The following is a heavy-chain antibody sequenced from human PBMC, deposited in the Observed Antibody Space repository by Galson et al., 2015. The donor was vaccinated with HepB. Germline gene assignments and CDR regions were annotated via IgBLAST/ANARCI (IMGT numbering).Heavy chain of an antibody. Sequence: SLRLSCAASGFTFSSYAMHWVRQAPGKGLEWVAVISYDGSNKYYADSVKGRFTISRDNSKNTLYLQMNSLRAEDTAVYYCASGALRFLEWLFIFDYWGQGTLVTVSS. CDR1: GFTFSSYA. CDR2: ISYDGSNK. D-gene: IGHD3-3*01. J-gene: IGHJ4*02. V-gene: IGHV3-30-3*01. CDR3: ASGALRFLEWLFIFDY.